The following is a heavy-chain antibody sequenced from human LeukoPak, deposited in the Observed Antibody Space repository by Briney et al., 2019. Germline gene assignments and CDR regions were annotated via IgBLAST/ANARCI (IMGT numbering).Heavy chain of an antibody. CDR3: ARGTPVTPARLVFDYMDV. CDR2: INPNSGGT. D-gene: IGHD4-17*01. V-gene: IGHV1-2*02. Sequence: SVKVSCKASGYTFNGYYMHWVRHAPGQGLEWMGWINPNSGGTNYAQKFQARVTMTRDTSTSTVYMELSSLRSEDTAVYYCARGTPVTPARLVFDYMDVWGKGTTVTVSS. CDR1: GYTFNGYY. J-gene: IGHJ6*03.